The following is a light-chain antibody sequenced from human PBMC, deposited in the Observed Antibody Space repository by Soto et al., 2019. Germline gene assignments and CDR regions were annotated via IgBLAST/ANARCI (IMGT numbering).Light chain of an antibody. V-gene: IGKV3-15*01. J-gene: IGKJ4*01. CDR1: QSVHSY. Sequence: EIVMTQSPATLSVSPGERVTLSCRASQSVHSYLGWYQQKPGLAPRLLIYGVSTRATGIPARFSGSGSGTEFTLTISSLQSEDFAVYYCRQGSSWPLTFGGGTRVDLK. CDR2: GVS. CDR3: RQGSSWPLT.